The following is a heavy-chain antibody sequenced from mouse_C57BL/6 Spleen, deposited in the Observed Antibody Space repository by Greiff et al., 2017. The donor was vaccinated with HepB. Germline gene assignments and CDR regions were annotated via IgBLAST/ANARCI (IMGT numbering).Heavy chain of an antibody. V-gene: IGHV1-52*01. Sequence: QVQLQQPGAELVRPGSSVKLSCKASGYTFTSYWMHWVKQRPIQGLEWIGNIDPSDSETHYNQKFKDKATLTVDKSSSTAYMQLSSLTSEDSAVYYSAREGWDGVYYAMDYWGQGTSVTVSS. CDR2: IDPSDSET. D-gene: IGHD4-1*01. CDR1: GYTFTSYW. CDR3: AREGWDGVYYAMDY. J-gene: IGHJ4*01.